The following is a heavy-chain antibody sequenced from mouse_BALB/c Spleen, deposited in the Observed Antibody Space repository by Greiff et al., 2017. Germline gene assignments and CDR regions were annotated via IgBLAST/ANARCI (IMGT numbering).Heavy chain of an antibody. CDR3: ARWDYGGDGFAY. J-gene: IGHJ3*01. CDR2: ISYSGST. CDR1: GYSITSDYA. V-gene: IGHV3-2*02. Sequence: ESGPGLVKPSQSLSLTCTVTGYSITSDYAWNWIRQLPGNKLEWMGYISYSGSTSYNPSLKSRISITRDTSKNQFFLQLNSVTTEDTATYYCARWDYGGDGFAYWGQGTLVTVSA. D-gene: IGHD2-4*01.